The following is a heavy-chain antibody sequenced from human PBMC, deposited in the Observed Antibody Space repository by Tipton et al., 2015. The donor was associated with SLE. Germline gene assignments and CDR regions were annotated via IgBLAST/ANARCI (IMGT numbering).Heavy chain of an antibody. V-gene: IGHV4-31*11. J-gene: IGHJ4*02. CDR3: AIVPDY. D-gene: IGHD6-6*01. CDR2: IYYGGST. CDR1: GDSISSGGSY. Sequence: TLSLTCAVSGDSISSGGSYWSWIRLHPGKGLEWIGYIYYGGSTFFNPSLNSRISISVDTTKNQFSLTLNSVTAADTAVYYCAIVPDYWGQGTLVTVSS.